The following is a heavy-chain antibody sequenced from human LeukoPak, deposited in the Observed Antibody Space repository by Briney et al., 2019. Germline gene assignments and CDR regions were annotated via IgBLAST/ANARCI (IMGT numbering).Heavy chain of an antibody. V-gene: IGHV4-59*08. D-gene: IGHD3-3*01. Sequence: SETLSLTCTVSGGSISSYYWSWIRQPPGKGLEWIGYIYYSGSTNYNPSLKSRVTISVDTSKNQFSLKLSSVTAPDTALYYCARHKGALFGPKDVWGQGTTVTVSS. CDR2: IYYSGST. CDR1: GGSISSYY. CDR3: ARHKGALFGPKDV. J-gene: IGHJ6*02.